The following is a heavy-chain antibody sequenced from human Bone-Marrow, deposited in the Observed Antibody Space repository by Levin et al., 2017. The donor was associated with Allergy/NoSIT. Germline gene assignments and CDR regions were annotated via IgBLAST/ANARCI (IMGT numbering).Heavy chain of an antibody. D-gene: IGHD3-3*01. CDR1: SGSITSSRYY. V-gene: IGHV4-39*01. Sequence: PSETLSLTCSVSSGSITSSRYYWSWIRQPPGKGLEWLVSVYYSGSTYYNPSLKSRVTMSVDTSKNQLSLKVSSVSASDAAVYYCAITDDYYGMDVWGQGTTLTVS. J-gene: IGHJ6*02. CDR3: AITDDYYGMDV. CDR2: VYYSGST.